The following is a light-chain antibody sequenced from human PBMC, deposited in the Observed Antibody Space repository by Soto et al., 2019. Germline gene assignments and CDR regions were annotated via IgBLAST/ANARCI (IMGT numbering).Light chain of an antibody. Sequence: EIVMTQSPATLSVSPGERATLSCRASQSVSSNLAWYQQKPGQAPRLLIYGASTRATGIPARFSGSGSGTEFTITISSLHSEDLAFYYCQQYTSWPPLTFGGGTKVEIK. J-gene: IGKJ4*02. V-gene: IGKV3-15*01. CDR3: QQYTSWPPLT. CDR2: GAS. CDR1: QSVSSN.